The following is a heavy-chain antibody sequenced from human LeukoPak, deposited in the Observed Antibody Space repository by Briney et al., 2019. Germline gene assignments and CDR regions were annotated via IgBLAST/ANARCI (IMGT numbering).Heavy chain of an antibody. D-gene: IGHD2-15*01. Sequence: ASVKVSCKASGYSFTAFYIHWVRQAPGQGLEWMGIINPSGGSTSYAQKFQGRVTMTRDTSTSTVYMELSSLRSEDTAVYYCARDRVHCSGGSCYPYWYFDLWGRGTLVTVSS. CDR2: INPSGGST. J-gene: IGHJ2*01. CDR1: GYSFTAFY. V-gene: IGHV1-46*01. CDR3: ARDRVHCSGGSCYPYWYFDL.